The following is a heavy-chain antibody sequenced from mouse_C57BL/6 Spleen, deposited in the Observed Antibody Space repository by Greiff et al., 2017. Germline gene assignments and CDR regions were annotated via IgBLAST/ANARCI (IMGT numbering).Heavy chain of an antibody. J-gene: IGHJ3*01. CDR3: ARGIYYYGRGFAY. D-gene: IGHD1-1*01. Sequence: QVQLQQPGAELVMPGASVKLSCKASGYTFTSYWMHWVKQGPGQGLEWIGEIDPSDSYTNYNQKFKGKSTLTVDKSSSTAYMQLSSLTSEDSAVYYCARGIYYYGRGFAYWGQGTLVTVSA. V-gene: IGHV1-69*01. CDR1: GYTFTSYW. CDR2: IDPSDSYT.